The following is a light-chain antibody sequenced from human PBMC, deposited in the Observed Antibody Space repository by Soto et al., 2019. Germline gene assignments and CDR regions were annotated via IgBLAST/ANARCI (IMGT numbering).Light chain of an antibody. J-gene: IGKJ1*01. CDR3: QQYSDSSGA. V-gene: IGKV1-5*01. Sequence: DIRVTQSPSTLSASVGDRVTITCGASQSISSWLAWYQQKPGKAPKLLIYDASTLESGVPSRFSGSGSGTEFTLTISSLQPDDFATYYCQQYSDSSGAFGQGTKVDI. CDR1: QSISSW. CDR2: DAS.